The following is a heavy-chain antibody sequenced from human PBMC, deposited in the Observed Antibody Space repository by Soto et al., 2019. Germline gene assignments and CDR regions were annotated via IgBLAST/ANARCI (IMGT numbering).Heavy chain of an antibody. CDR2: IKQDGSER. CDR3: ATDSGTSDY. V-gene: IGHV3-7*01. Sequence: GGSLRLSCAASGFTFSTYWMSWVRQAPGKGLEWVANIKQDGSERYYVDSVKGRFTISRDNTKNSLYLQMNSLRAEDTAVYYCATDSGTSDYWGQGTLVTVSS. CDR1: GFTFSTYW. D-gene: IGHD1-1*01. J-gene: IGHJ4*02.